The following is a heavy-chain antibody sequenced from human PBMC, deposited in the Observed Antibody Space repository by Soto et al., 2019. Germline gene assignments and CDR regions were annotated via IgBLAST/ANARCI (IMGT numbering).Heavy chain of an antibody. CDR1: GFTFSSYS. CDR2: ISSSSSTI. Sequence: EVQLVESGGGLVQPGGSLRLSCAASGFTFSSYSMNWVRQAPGKGLEWVSYISSSSSTIYYADSVKGRFTLSRDNAKNSLYLQMNSLRDEDTAVYYCARERAVGIAVALNWFDPWGQGTLVTVSS. J-gene: IGHJ5*02. V-gene: IGHV3-48*02. D-gene: IGHD6-19*01. CDR3: ARERAVGIAVALNWFDP.